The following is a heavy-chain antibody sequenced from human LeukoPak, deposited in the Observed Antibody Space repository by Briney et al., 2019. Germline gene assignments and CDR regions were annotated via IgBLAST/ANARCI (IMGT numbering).Heavy chain of an antibody. CDR1: GFTFSSYW. V-gene: IGHV3-74*01. CDR3: ARDPEWLLYRYLDY. Sequence: PGGSLRLSCAASGFTFSSYWMQWIRQAPGKGLVWVSRINSDGSSTSYADSVKGRFTISRDNAKNTLYLQMNSLRAEDTAVYYCARDPEWLLYRYLDYWGQGTLVTVSS. CDR2: INSDGSST. J-gene: IGHJ4*02. D-gene: IGHD3-3*01.